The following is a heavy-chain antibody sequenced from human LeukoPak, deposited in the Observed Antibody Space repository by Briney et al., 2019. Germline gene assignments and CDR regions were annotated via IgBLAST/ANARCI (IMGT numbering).Heavy chain of an antibody. D-gene: IGHD2-15*01. CDR2: ISVSGSST. J-gene: IGHJ4*02. CDR1: GFTFSSYA. Sequence: GGSLRLSCAASGFTFSSYAMSWVRHAPGRGLEWVSSISVSGSSTYYADSVKGRFTISRDNSKNTLYLQMNSLRAEDMAVYYCAKVVSGRFDYWGQGTLVTVSS. V-gene: IGHV3-23*01. CDR3: AKVVSGRFDY.